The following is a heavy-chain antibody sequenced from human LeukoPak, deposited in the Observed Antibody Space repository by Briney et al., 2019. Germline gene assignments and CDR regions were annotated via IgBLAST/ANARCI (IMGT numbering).Heavy chain of an antibody. CDR1: GGTFSSYA. Sequence: SVKVSCKASGGTFSSYAISWVRQAPGQGLEWMGGIIPIFGTANYAQKFQGRVTITTDESTSTAYMELSSLRSEDTAVYYCARDPGSKVWGNWFDPWGQGTLVTVSS. CDR3: ARDPGSKVWGNWFDP. D-gene: IGHD2-2*01. J-gene: IGHJ5*02. CDR2: IIPIFGTA. V-gene: IGHV1-69*05.